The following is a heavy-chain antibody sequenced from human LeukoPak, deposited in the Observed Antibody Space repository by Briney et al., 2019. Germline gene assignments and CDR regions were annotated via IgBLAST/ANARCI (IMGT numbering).Heavy chain of an antibody. Sequence: GGSLRLSCAASGFTFGSYPMYWVRQAPGMGLEFVSAITTDGGSTYYSGSVKGRFTISRDNSKNTVFLQMGNLRHENMAVYFCARSSGGWLDSWGQGTLVTVSS. J-gene: IGHJ4*02. CDR3: ARSSGGWLDS. CDR2: ITTDGGST. V-gene: IGHV3-64*02. CDR1: GFTFGSYP. D-gene: IGHD6-19*01.